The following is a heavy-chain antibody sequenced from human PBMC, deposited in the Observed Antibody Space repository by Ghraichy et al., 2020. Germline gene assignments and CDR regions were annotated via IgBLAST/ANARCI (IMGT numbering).Heavy chain of an antibody. CDR2: INQEGSGK. Sequence: GGSLRLSCAASGFTFSNYWMSWVRQAPGKGLEWVANINQEGSGKAYVDSVTGRLTISRDNAKNSLYLQMHSLRAEDTAVYYCARDPYDSSAYGAFDVWGQGTMVTVSS. CDR3: ARDPYDSSAYGAFDV. D-gene: IGHD3-22*01. J-gene: IGHJ3*01. V-gene: IGHV3-7*01. CDR1: GFTFSNYW.